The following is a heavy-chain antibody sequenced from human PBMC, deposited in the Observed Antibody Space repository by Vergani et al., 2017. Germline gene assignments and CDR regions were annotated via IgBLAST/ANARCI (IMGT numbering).Heavy chain of an antibody. CDR2: IYYSGST. CDR1: GDSSNNEDYY. J-gene: IGHJ4*02. D-gene: IGHD3-22*01. CDR3: ARVAGGSGGYYLG. Sequence: QLQLQQSGPGLVQPSQTLSLTCIVSGDSSNNEDYYWSWIRQPPGKGLEWIGYIYYSGSTYQNPSLESRLTMSLDTSRTQFSLNLISVTAGDTAVYYCARVAGGSGGYYLGWGQGTPVTVSS. V-gene: IGHV4-30-4*08.